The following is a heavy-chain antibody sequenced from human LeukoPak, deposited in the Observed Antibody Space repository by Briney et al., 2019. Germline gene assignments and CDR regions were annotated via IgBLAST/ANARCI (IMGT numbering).Heavy chain of an antibody. CDR1: GFTFSSYG. D-gene: IGHD3-10*01. CDR3: ARDPARGAEWDWFDP. J-gene: IGHJ5*02. V-gene: IGHV3-33*01. CDR2: IWYDGSNK. Sequence: GRSLRLSCAASGFTFSSYGMHWVRQAPAKGLEWVAVIWYDGSNKYYADSVKGRFTISRDNSKNTLYLQMNSLRAEDTAVYYCARDPARGAEWDWFDPWGQGTLVTVSS.